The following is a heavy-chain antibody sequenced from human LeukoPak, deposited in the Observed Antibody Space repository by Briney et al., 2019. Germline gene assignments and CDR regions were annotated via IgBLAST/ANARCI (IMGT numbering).Heavy chain of an antibody. CDR3: AKDAGDKRYVDWLSAGYFDY. D-gene: IGHD3-9*01. J-gene: IGHJ4*02. CDR1: GFTFSSYG. CDR2: ISYDESNK. V-gene: IGHV3-30*18. Sequence: GGSLRLSCAASGFTFSSYGMHWVRHAPGKGLEGVAVISYDESNKYYADSVKGRFTISRDNSTNTLYLQMNSLRAEDTAVYYCAKDAGDKRYVDWLSAGYFDYWGQGTLVTVSS.